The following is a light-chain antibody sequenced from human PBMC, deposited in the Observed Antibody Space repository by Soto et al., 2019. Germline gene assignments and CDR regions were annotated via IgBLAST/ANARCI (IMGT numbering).Light chain of an antibody. CDR3: GTWHSSLSAGDVV. CDR2: DNN. V-gene: IGLV1-51*01. Sequence: QAVLTQPPSVSAAPGQKVTISCSGSSSNIGNNYVSWYQQLPGTAPKLLIYDNNKRPSGIPDRFSGSKSGTSATLGITGLQTGDEADYYCGTWHSSLSAGDVVFGGGTKLTVL. CDR1: SSNIGNNY. J-gene: IGLJ2*01.